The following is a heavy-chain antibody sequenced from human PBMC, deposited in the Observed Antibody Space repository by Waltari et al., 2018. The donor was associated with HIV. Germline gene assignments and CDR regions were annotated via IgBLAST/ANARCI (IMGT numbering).Heavy chain of an antibody. J-gene: IGHJ6*02. CDR3: AKDMYYYDSSGSNKTPYYYYGMDV. CDR2: ISLDGRKE. V-gene: IGHV3-30*18. D-gene: IGHD3-22*01. Sequence: QVQLVESGGGVVQPGRSLRLSCAASGFTFSSYGLQWVGQAPGMGVGWVSVISLDGRKEYYADSVKCRFTISRDNSKNTLYLQMNSLRAEDTAVYYCAKDMYYYDSSGSNKTPYYYYGMDVWGQGTTVTVSS. CDR1: GFTFSSYG.